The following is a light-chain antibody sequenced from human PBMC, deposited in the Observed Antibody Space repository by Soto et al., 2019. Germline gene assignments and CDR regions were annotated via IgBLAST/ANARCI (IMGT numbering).Light chain of an antibody. Sequence: DIQMTQSPCTLSASVGDRVTITCRASQSISSWLAWYQQNPGKAPQLLSYKASSLESGVPSRFIGSRSGTEVTLTISSLQRGGFATYYCQQYNSYWTFGQGTKVEIK. J-gene: IGKJ1*01. CDR2: KAS. CDR1: QSISSW. CDR3: QQYNSYWT. V-gene: IGKV1-5*03.